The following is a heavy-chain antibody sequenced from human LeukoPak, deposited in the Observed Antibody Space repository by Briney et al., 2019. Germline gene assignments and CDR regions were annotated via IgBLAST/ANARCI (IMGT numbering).Heavy chain of an antibody. V-gene: IGHV1-69*06. CDR2: IIPIFGTA. CDR3: AREAPRPEGRITMVQPYYFDY. J-gene: IGHJ4*02. D-gene: IGHD3-10*01. CDR1: GGTFSSYA. Sequence: GASVKVSCKASGGTFSSYAISWVRQAPGQGLEWMGGIIPIFGTANYAQKFQGRVTITADKSTSTAYMELSSLRSEDTAVYYCAREAPRPEGRITMVQPYYFDYWGQGTLVTVSS.